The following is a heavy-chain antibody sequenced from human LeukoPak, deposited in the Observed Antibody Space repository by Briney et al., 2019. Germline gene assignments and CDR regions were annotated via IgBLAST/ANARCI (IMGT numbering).Heavy chain of an antibody. CDR2: ISYDGSNK. D-gene: IGHD3-3*01. Sequence: PGRSLRISCAASGFTFSSYAMHWVRQAPGKGLEWVAVISYDGSNKYYADSVKGRFTISRDNSKNTLHLQMNSLRAEDTAEYYCARHRDDRSYYDFWSGYYTGGFVDYWGQGTLVTVSS. V-gene: IGHV3-30-3*01. J-gene: IGHJ4*02. CDR1: GFTFSSYA. CDR3: ARHRDDRSYYDFWSGYYTGGFVDY.